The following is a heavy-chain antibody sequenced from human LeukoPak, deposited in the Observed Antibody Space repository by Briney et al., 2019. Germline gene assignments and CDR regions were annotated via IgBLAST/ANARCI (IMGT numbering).Heavy chain of an antibody. CDR1: GFTFSSYA. Sequence: GGSLRLSCAASGFTFSSYAISWVRQAPGKGLEWVSAISGSGGITYYADSVKGRFTISRDNSKNTLYLQMNSLRAEDTAVYYCAKAPYNSGTYYIYYFDSWGRGTLVTVSS. D-gene: IGHD3-10*01. CDR2: ISGSGGIT. CDR3: AKAPYNSGTYYIYYFDS. J-gene: IGHJ4*02. V-gene: IGHV3-23*01.